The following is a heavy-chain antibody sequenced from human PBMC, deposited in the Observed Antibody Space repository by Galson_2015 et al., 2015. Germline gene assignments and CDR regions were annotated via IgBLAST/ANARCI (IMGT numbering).Heavy chain of an antibody. Sequence: SLRLSCAASGFTFSSYAMHWVRQAPGKGLEWVAVISYDGSNKYYADSVKGRFTISRDNSKNTLYLQMNSLRAEDTAVYYCARVDTAMVWGAFDIWGQGTMVTVSS. CDR1: GFTFSSYA. D-gene: IGHD5-18*01. J-gene: IGHJ3*02. V-gene: IGHV3-30-3*01. CDR2: ISYDGSNK. CDR3: ARVDTAMVWGAFDI.